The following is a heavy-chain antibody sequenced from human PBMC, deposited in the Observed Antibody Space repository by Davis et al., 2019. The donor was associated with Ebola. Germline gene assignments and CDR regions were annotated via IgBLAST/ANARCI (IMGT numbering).Heavy chain of an antibody. D-gene: IGHD3-10*02. CDR1: GFRFSDYA. CDR2: ISSSGSTI. Sequence: GGSLRLSCAASGFRFSDYAMHWVRQVPGKGLEWVSYISSSGSTIYYADSVKGRFTISRDNAKNSLYLQMNSLRAEDTAVYYCARDYYVYFDSTGMDVWGQGTTVTVSS. V-gene: IGHV3-48*03. J-gene: IGHJ6*02. CDR3: ARDYYVYFDSTGMDV.